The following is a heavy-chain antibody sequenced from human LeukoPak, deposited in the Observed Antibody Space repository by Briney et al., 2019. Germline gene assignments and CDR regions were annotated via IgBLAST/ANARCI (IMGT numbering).Heavy chain of an antibody. D-gene: IGHD5-18*01. CDR3: ARVGSTYGYAGVHYFDS. Sequence: SETLSLTCTVSSYSISSGHCWGWLRQPPGRGLESIGSIHHSGSTYYRPSLNSRVTLSVASSKKQSSMQLSSVTAADTAVYYSARVGSTYGYAGVHYFDSWGQRTLVTVSS. V-gene: IGHV4-38-2*02. CDR2: IHHSGST. J-gene: IGHJ4*02. CDR1: SYSISSGHC.